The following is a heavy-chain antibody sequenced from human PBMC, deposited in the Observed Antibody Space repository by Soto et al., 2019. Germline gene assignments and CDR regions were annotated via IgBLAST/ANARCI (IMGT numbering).Heavy chain of an antibody. V-gene: IGHV3-48*02. J-gene: IGHJ4*02. D-gene: IGHD2-21*02. CDR3: ARDGGDSYSNDGFFDY. Sequence: HPGGSLRLSCAASGFTFSSYSMNWVRQAPGKGLEWVSYISRSSATIFYADSVKGRFAISRDKAKNSLYLQMNSLRDEDTAVYYCARDGGDSYSNDGFFDYWGQGTLVTVSS. CDR1: GFTFSSYS. CDR2: ISRSSATI.